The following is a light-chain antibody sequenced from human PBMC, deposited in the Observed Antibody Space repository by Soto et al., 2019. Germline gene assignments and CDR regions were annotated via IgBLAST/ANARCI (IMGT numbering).Light chain of an antibody. J-gene: IGKJ1*01. CDR1: QSGSSSY. CDR2: GAS. CDR3: QQYGSSPPT. Sequence: EIVLTQSPGTLSLSPGERATLSCRASQSGSSSYLAWYQQKPGQAPRILIYGASSRATGIPDRFSGSGSGTDFTLTISRLEPEECAVYYCQQYGSSPPTFGQGTKVEIK. V-gene: IGKV3-20*01.